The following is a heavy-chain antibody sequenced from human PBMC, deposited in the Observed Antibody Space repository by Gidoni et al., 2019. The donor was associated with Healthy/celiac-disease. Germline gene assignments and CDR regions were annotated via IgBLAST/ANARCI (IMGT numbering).Heavy chain of an antibody. CDR3: ARHERYYYDSSGYAENFDY. J-gene: IGHJ4*02. CDR1: GGSIRSSSYY. CDR2: IYYSGST. D-gene: IGHD3-22*01. Sequence: QLQLQESGPGLVKPSETLSLTCTVSGGSIRSSSYYWGWIRQPPGKGLEGIGSIYYSGSTYYNPSLKSRVTISVDTSKNQFSLKLSSVTAADTAVYYCARHERYYYDSSGYAENFDYWGQGTLVTVSS. V-gene: IGHV4-39*01.